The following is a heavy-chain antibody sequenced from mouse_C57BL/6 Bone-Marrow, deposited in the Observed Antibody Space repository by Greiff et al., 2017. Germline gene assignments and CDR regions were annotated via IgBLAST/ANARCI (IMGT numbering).Heavy chain of an antibody. CDR1: GYAFSSSW. J-gene: IGHJ1*03. V-gene: IGHV1-82*01. CDR3: ARSDGSSCAHWYFDG. CDR2: IYPGDGDT. D-gene: IGHD1-1*01. Sequence: SGPELVKPGASVTISCQASGYAFSSSWMNWVKPRPGKGLEWIGRIYPGDGDTNYNGKFKGKATLAADTSSSTAYMQLSSLTSEDSAVYFCARSDGSSCAHWYFDGWGTGTTNTVSS.